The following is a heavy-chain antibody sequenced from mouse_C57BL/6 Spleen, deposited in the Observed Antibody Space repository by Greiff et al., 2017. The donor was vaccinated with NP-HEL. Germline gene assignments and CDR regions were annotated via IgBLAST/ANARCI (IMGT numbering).Heavy chain of an antibody. CDR1: GYTFTSYW. J-gene: IGHJ2*01. CDR3: ARLGYYGSSYFDY. Sequence: QVQLQQPGAELVRPGSSVKLSCKASGYTFTSYWMHWVKQRPIQGLELIGNIYPSASEPHYHQTFKDKATFTVDTSSSTAYLQLSSLTSEDSAVYYGARLGYYGSSYFDYWGQGTTLTVSS. D-gene: IGHD1-1*01. V-gene: IGHV1-52*01. CDR2: IYPSASEP.